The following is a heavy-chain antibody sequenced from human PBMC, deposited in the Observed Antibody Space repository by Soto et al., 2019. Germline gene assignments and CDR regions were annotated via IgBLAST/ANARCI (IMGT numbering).Heavy chain of an antibody. D-gene: IGHD3-10*01. CDR3: ARGSLYYYYYYYMAV. J-gene: IGHJ6*03. V-gene: IGHV1-3*01. CDR2: INAGNGNT. CDR1: GYTFTSYA. Sequence: ASVKVSCKASGYTFTSYAMHWVRQAPGQRLEWMGWINAGNGNTKYSQKFQGRVTITRDTSASTAYMELSSLRSEDTAVYYCARGSLYYYYYYYMAVWGKGTTVTVSS.